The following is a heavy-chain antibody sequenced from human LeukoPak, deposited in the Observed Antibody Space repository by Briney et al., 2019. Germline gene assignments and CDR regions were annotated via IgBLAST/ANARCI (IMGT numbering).Heavy chain of an antibody. V-gene: IGHV3-23*01. CDR3: AKEPDYGDYFDY. Sequence: QPGGSLRLSCAASGFTFSGSAMSWVRQAPGKGLEWVSSISGSGGSTYYADSVKGRFTISRDNSKNTQYLQMNSLRAEDTAVYYCAKEPDYGDYFDYWGQGTLVTVSS. CDR2: ISGSGGST. CDR1: GFTFSGSA. J-gene: IGHJ4*02. D-gene: IGHD4-17*01.